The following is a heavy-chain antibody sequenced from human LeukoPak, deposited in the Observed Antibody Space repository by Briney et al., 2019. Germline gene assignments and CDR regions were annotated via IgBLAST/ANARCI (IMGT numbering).Heavy chain of an antibody. CDR1: GFIFSNYG. V-gene: IGHV3-74*01. CDR2: INTDGSST. CDR3: AREIKPAAI. Sequence: GGSLRLSCAASGFIFSNYGMHWVRQAPGKGLVWVSRINTDGSSTSYADSVKGRFTISRDNAKNTLYLQMNSLRAEDTAVYYCAREIKPAAIWGQGTLVTVSS. D-gene: IGHD2-2*01. J-gene: IGHJ4*02.